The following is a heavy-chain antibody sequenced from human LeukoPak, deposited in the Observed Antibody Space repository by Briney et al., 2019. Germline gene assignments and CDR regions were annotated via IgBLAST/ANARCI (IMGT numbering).Heavy chain of an antibody. Sequence: PGGSLRLSCAASGFTFNNYAMSWVRQAPGMGLEWLSYVSGSGGATYYAASVKGRFTISRDNSKNTVYLQMGSLRAEDTAVYYCAKNRGGTYKYYMDVWGNGTMVTVSS. V-gene: IGHV3-23*01. CDR2: VSGSGGAT. CDR3: AKNRGGTYKYYMDV. CDR1: GFTFNNYA. D-gene: IGHD1-1*01. J-gene: IGHJ6*03.